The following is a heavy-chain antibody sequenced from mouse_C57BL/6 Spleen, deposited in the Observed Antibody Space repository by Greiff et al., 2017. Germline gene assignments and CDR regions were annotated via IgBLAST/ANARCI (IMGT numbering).Heavy chain of an antibody. CDR3: ARGDYYGSSLYWYFDV. CDR2: INPSNGGT. D-gene: IGHD1-1*01. J-gene: IGHJ1*03. Sequence: QVQLKQPGTELVKPGASVKLSCKASGYTFTSYWMHWVKQRPGQGLEWIGNINPSNGGTNYNEKFKSKATLTVDKSSSTAYMQLSSLTSEDSAVYYCARGDYYGSSLYWYFDVWGTGTTVTVSS. CDR1: GYTFTSYW. V-gene: IGHV1-53*01.